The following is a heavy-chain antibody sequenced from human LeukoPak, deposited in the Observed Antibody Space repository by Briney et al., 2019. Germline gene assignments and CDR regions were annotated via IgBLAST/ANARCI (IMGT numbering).Heavy chain of an antibody. D-gene: IGHD4-17*01. J-gene: IGHJ4*02. CDR3: AASVYSPQDYGDSLRSDY. Sequence: GASVKVSCKASGYTFTGYYMHWVRQAPGQGLEWMGWINPNSGGTNYAQKFQERVTITRDMSTSTAYMELSSLRSEDTAVYYCAASVYSPQDYGDSLRSDYWGLGTLVTVSS. V-gene: IGHV1-2*02. CDR1: GYTFTGYY. CDR2: INPNSGGT.